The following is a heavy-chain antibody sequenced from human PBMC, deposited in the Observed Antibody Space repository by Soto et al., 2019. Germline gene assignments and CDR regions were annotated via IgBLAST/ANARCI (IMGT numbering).Heavy chain of an antibody. CDR3: ARGDFWSGSDLSNWFDP. Sequence: QVQLVESGGGVVQPGRSPRLSCAASGFTFSSYGMHWVRQAPGKGLEWVAVIWYDGSNKYYADSVKGRFTISRDNSKNTLYLQMNSLRAEDTAVYYCARGDFWSGSDLSNWFDPWGQGTLVTVSS. J-gene: IGHJ5*02. CDR1: GFTFSSYG. CDR2: IWYDGSNK. D-gene: IGHD3-3*01. V-gene: IGHV3-33*01.